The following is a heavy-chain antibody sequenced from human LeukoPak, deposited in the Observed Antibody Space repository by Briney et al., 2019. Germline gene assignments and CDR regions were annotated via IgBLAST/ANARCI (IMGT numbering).Heavy chain of an antibody. Sequence: SETLSLTCTVSGASISSSTDYWGCIRQPSGKGLEWIANIYYSGSTYYNPSLKSRVTISVDTSENQFSLKLSSVTAADTAVYYCAGLIRPGWFDPWGQGTLVTVSS. CDR1: GASISSSTDY. CDR3: AGLIRPGWFDP. J-gene: IGHJ5*02. CDR2: IYYSGST. D-gene: IGHD1-14*01. V-gene: IGHV4-39*01.